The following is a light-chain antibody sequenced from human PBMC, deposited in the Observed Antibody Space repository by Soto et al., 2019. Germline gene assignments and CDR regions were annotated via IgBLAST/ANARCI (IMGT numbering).Light chain of an antibody. J-gene: IGKJ4*01. CDR2: GAS. Sequence: EIVMTQSPATLSVSPGERATLSCRASQSVSSNLAWYLQKPGQAPRLLIYGASTRATGIPARFSGSGSETEFTLTISSQQSEDFGVYYCQQYNNWPHTFGGGTKVEIK. V-gene: IGKV3-15*01. CDR3: QQYNNWPHT. CDR1: QSVSSN.